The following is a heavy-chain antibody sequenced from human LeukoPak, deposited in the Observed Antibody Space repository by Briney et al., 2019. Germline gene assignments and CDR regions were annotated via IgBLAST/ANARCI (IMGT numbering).Heavy chain of an antibody. CDR2: IYYSGST. D-gene: IGHD3-10*01. J-gene: IGHJ5*02. Sequence: SETLSLTCTVSGGSISSYYWSWIRQPPGKGLEWIGYIYYSGSTNYNPSLKSRVTISVDTSKNQFSLKLSSVTAADTAVYYCAREIRAGYYGSGHWFDPWGQGTLVTVSS. CDR3: AREIRAGYYGSGHWFDP. V-gene: IGHV4-59*01. CDR1: GGSISSYY.